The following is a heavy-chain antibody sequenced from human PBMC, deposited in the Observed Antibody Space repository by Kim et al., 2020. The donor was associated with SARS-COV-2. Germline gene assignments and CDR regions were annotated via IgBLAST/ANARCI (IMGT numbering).Heavy chain of an antibody. CDR1: GGSISSSSYY. V-gene: IGHV4-39*01. Sequence: SETLSLTCTVSGGSISSSSYYWGWIRQPPGKGLEWIGSIYYSGSTYYNPSLKSRVTISVDTSKNQFSLKLSSVTAADTAVYYCARLPSEGYSYGYSRLPTYYFDYWGQGTLVTVSS. J-gene: IGHJ4*02. D-gene: IGHD5-18*01. CDR3: ARLPSEGYSYGYSRLPTYYFDY. CDR2: IYYSGST.